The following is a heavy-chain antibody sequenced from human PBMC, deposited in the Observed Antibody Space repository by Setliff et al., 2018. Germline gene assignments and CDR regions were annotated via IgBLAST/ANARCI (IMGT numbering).Heavy chain of an antibody. D-gene: IGHD2-2*01. J-gene: IGHJ5*02. Sequence: ASVKVSCKASGYTFSNYGISWVRQAPGQGLEWMGWISAYNGNTNYAQRFQGRVTMTTDTSTSTAYMELRSLRSDDTAVYYCAKDRWGYADPWGQGTLVTVSS. CDR1: GYTFSNYG. V-gene: IGHV1-18*01. CDR2: ISAYNGNT. CDR3: AKDRWGYADP.